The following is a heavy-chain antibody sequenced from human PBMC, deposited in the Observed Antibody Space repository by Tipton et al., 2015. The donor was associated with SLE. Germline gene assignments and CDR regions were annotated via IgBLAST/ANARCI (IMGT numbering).Heavy chain of an antibody. CDR2: IYFTGST. CDR3: ASGGYYGSGSYYGGWFDP. CDR1: GGSISTSNYY. J-gene: IGHJ5*02. Sequence: TLSLTCTVSGGSISTSNYYWGWIRQPPGKGLEWIGNIYFTGSTKNNPSLNSRVTVSIDTSKNQFSLELRSVTAADTAVYYCASGGYYGSGSYYGGWFDPWGQGTLVTVSS. V-gene: IGHV4-39*01. D-gene: IGHD3-10*01.